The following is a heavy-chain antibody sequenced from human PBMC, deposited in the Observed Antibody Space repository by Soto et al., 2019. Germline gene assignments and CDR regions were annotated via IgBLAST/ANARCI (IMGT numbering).Heavy chain of an antibody. CDR1: GFTFSSYA. V-gene: IGHV3-23*01. J-gene: IGHJ4*02. D-gene: IGHD3-10*01. CDR3: AKDSSWFGELLFDF. CDR2: ISGSSGNT. Sequence: EVQLLESGGGLVQPGGSLRLSCAASGFTFSSYAMSWVRQAPGKGLEWVSAISGSSGNTYYADSMKGRFTISRDNSKNKLYLQMNSLRAEDTAVYYCAKDSSWFGELLFDFWGQGTLVTVSS.